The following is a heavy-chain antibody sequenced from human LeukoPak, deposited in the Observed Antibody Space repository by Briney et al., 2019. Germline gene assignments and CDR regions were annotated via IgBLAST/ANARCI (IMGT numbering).Heavy chain of an antibody. J-gene: IGHJ4*02. Sequence: GGSLRLSCATSGFTFNNYAMSWVRQAPGKGLEWVSAISGSGGDTYYADSVKGRFSISRDNSKNTVYLQMSGLRADDTAAYYCAKDHGRWGQGTVVTVSS. CDR1: GFTFNNYA. V-gene: IGHV3-23*01. CDR2: ISGSGGDT. CDR3: AKDHGR.